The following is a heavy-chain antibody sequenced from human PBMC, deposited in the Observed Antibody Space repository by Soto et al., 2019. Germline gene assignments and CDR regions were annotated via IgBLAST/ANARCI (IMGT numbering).Heavy chain of an antibody. CDR2: ISGSGIST. Sequence: GGSLRLSCAASGFTFSSYAISWVRQAPGKGLEWVSAISGSGISTFYADSVKGRFTISRDNSNNTLYLQMNSLRADDTAVYYCAKALQRGFFYYGMDVWGQGTTVTVSS. D-gene: IGHD6-25*01. J-gene: IGHJ6*02. V-gene: IGHV3-23*01. CDR1: GFTFSSYA. CDR3: AKALQRGFFYYGMDV.